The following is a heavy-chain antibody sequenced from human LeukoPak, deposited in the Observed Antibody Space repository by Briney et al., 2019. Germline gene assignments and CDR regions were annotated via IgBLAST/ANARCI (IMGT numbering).Heavy chain of an antibody. CDR2: IYYSGST. Sequence: SETLSLTCTVSGGSISSYYWSWIRQPPGKGLEWIGYIYYSGSTNYNPSLRSRVTISVDTSKNQFSLKLSSVTAADTAVYYCARAASRHYYYGMDVWGQGTTVTVS. J-gene: IGHJ6*02. CDR3: ARAASRHYYYGMDV. CDR1: GGSISSYY. V-gene: IGHV4-59*01.